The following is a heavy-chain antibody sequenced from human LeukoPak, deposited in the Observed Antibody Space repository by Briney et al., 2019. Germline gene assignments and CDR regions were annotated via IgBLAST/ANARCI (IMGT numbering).Heavy chain of an antibody. J-gene: IGHJ5*02. CDR3: AREENQFDP. Sequence: SETLSLTCAVYGGSFSGYYWSWIRQPPGKGLEWIGEINHSGSTNYNPSLKSRVTISVDTSKNQFPLKLSSVTAADTAVYYCAREENQFDPWGQGTLVTVSS. V-gene: IGHV4-34*01. CDR1: GGSFSGYY. CDR2: INHSGST. D-gene: IGHD1-14*01.